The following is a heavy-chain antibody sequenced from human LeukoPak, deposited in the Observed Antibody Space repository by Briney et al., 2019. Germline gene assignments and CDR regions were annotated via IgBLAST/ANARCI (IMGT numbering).Heavy chain of an antibody. CDR2: INPNSGGT. CDR1: GYTFTGYY. CDR3: ARESSDGSGSYDY. V-gene: IGHV1-2*06. Sequence: ASVKVSFTASGYTFTGYYIHWVRQAPGQGLEWMGRINPNSGGTNYAQKFQGRVTMTRDTSISTAYVELSRLRSDDTAVYYCARESSDGSGSYDYWGQGTLVTVSS. J-gene: IGHJ4*02. D-gene: IGHD3-10*01.